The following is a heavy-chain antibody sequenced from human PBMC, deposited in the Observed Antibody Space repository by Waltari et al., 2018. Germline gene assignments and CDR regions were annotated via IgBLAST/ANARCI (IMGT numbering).Heavy chain of an antibody. CDR3: ARDGDYYGSGSYDY. CDR1: GFTVSSNY. Sequence: EVQLVESGGGLVQPGGSLRRACAASGFTVSSNYMGWVRQAPGKGLEWVSVIYSGGSTYYADSVKGRFTISRDNSKNTLYLQMNSLRAEDTAVYYCARDGDYYGSGSYDYWGQGTLVTVSS. D-gene: IGHD3-10*01. J-gene: IGHJ4*02. V-gene: IGHV3-66*02. CDR2: IYSGGST.